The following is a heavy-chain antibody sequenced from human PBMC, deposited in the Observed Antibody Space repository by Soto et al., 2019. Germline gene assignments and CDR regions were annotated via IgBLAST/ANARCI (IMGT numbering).Heavy chain of an antibody. CDR1: GGSFSGYY. V-gene: IGHV4-59*01. Sequence: SETLSLTCAVYGGSFSGYYWSWIRQPPGKGLEWIGFIYYTGSTSYNPSLKSRVTISMDTSKNQFSLKLTSVTAADTAVYYCASALYCSGGSCSFDPWGQGTLVTVSS. CDR3: ASALYCSGGSCSFDP. D-gene: IGHD2-15*01. CDR2: IYYTGST. J-gene: IGHJ5*02.